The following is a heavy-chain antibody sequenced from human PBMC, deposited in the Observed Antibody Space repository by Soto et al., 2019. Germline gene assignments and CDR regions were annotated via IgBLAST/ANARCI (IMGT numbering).Heavy chain of an antibody. V-gene: IGHV3-23*01. CDR2: ISGSGGRT. D-gene: IGHD4-17*01. J-gene: IGHJ4*02. Sequence: PGGSLRLSCAASGFTFSSYAMSWVRQAPGKGLEWVSAISGSGGRTYYADSVKGRFTISRDNSKNTLYLQMNSLRAEDTAVYYCAKGPTVVTSYWDYWGQGTLVTVSS. CDR1: GFTFSSYA. CDR3: AKGPTVVTSYWDY.